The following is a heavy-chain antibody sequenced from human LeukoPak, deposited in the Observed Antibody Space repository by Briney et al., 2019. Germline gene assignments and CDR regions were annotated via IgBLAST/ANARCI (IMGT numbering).Heavy chain of an antibody. V-gene: IGHV1-69*05. D-gene: IGHD5-24*01. CDR2: IIPIFGAA. J-gene: IGHJ4*02. CDR3: ARGRWLQPWGYFDY. Sequence: SVKVSCKASGGTFSSYAISWVRQAPGQGLEWMGGIIPIFGAANYAQKFQGRVTITTDESTSTAYMELSSLRSEDTAVYYCARGRWLQPWGYFDYWGQGTLVTVSS. CDR1: GGTFSSYA.